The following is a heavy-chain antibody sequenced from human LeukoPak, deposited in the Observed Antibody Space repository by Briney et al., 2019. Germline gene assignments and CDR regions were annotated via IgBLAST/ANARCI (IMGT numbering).Heavy chain of an antibody. CDR3: ARDWGAYGYSWFDP. D-gene: IGHD5-12*01. V-gene: IGHV1-2*02. CDR1: GYTFTAYY. CDR2: INPNSGGT. Sequence: ASVKVSCKASGYTFTAYYMHWVRQAPRQGLEWMGWINPNSGGTNYAQRFQGRVTMTRDTSISTAYMELNRLRSDDTAVYYCARDWGAYGYSWFDPWGQGTLVTVSS. J-gene: IGHJ5*02.